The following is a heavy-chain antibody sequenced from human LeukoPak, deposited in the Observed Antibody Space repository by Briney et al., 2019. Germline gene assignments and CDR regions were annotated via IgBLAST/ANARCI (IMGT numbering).Heavy chain of an antibody. J-gene: IGHJ4*02. CDR1: GYTFTSRY. CDR3: AREGLQGDFDY. D-gene: IGHD3-16*01. V-gene: IGHV1-46*01. CDR2: INPSGGST. Sequence: ASVKVSFKAYGYTFTSRYIHWVRQAPGQGLEGMGVINPSGGSTSYAQNFQGRVTMTRDTSTSTVYMELSSLRSEDTVVYYCAREGLQGDFDYWGQGTLVTVSS.